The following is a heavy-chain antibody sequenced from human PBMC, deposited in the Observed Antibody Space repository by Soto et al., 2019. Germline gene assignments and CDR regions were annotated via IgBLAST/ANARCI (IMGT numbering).Heavy chain of an antibody. CDR1: GGSISSSSFY. J-gene: IGHJ5*02. CDR3: VRRRASTPNWFDP. Sequence: TSETLSLTCSVSGGSISSSSFYWGWIRQPPGRGLEWIGSIYYSGNTPFHPSLESRVAISADTSTNQFSRKMSSVTAADTAVYYCVRRRASTPNWFDPWGQGTLVTVSS. V-gene: IGHV4-39*01. CDR2: IYYSGNT.